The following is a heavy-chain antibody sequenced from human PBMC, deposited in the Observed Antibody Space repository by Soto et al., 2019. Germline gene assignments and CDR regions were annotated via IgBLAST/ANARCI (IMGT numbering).Heavy chain of an antibody. CDR2: LYYGRSA. J-gene: IGHJ4*02. D-gene: IGHD3-22*01. CDR3: ALRSMAVVPEY. CDR1: GDSISSYY. Sequence: QVQLQESGPGLVKPSETLSLTCAVSGDSISSYYCMWIRQPPGKGLESIGYLYYGRSANYNPSLRSRVPLSVDTSPNQCSLTLSSMTAADTAVYYCALRSMAVVPEYWGQGTLVTVSS. V-gene: IGHV4-59*01.